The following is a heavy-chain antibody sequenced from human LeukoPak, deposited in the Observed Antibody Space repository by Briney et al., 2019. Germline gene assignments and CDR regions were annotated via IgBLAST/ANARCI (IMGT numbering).Heavy chain of an antibody. CDR1: GFTFSSYA. CDR2: ISGSGGNT. V-gene: IGHV3-23*01. Sequence: QPGGSLRLSCAASGFTFSSYAMSWVRQAPGKGLEWVSTISGSGGNTYYPDSVKGRFTISRDNSRNTLYVQMNSLRAEDTAVYFCARDRVEVTTSMLGGVKRTVTDYYGMDVWGQGTTVTVSS. D-gene: IGHD3-16*01. CDR3: ARDRVEVTTSMLGGVKRTVTDYYGMDV. J-gene: IGHJ6*02.